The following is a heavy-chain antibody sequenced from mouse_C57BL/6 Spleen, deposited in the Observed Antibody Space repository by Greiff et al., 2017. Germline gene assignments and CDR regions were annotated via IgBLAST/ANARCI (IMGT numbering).Heavy chain of an antibody. CDR2: IDPEDGDT. CDR1: GFNFKDYY. CDR3: ARRPYYYGSSYARVDFDY. J-gene: IGHJ2*01. D-gene: IGHD1-1*01. Sequence: VQLQQSGAELVKPGASVTLSCTASGFNFKDYYMHWVKQRPVQGLEWIGRIDPEDGDTKYDPKFQGKAILTADTSSHTAYLQRSSLTSEDTAVYDCARRPYYYGSSYARVDFDYWGQGTTLTVSA. V-gene: IGHV14-2*01.